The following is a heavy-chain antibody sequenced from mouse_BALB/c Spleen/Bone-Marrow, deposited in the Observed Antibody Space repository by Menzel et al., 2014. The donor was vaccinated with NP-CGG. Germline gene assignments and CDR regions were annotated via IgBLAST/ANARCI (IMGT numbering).Heavy chain of an antibody. D-gene: IGHD2-14*01. CDR3: ARWARCEGVNAMDY. CDR2: ISYSGST. Sequence: EVQLVESGPGLVKPSQSLSLTCTVTGYSITSDYAWSWVRQFPGNKLEWMGYISYSGSTRYNPSLKSRISITRDTSKNQFFLQLNSVTTEDAATYYCARWARCEGVNAMDYWGQGTSVTVSS. CDR1: GYSITSDYA. J-gene: IGHJ4*01. V-gene: IGHV3-2*02.